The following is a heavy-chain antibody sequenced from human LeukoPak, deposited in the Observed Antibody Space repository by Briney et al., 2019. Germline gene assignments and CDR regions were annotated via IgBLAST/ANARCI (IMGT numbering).Heavy chain of an antibody. V-gene: IGHV3-48*04. D-gene: IGHD6-19*01. CDR2: ISSSGSTI. Sequence: GGSLTLSCAASGFTFSSSSMNWVRQAPGKGLEWVSYISSSGSTIYYADSVKGRFTISRDNAKNSLYLQMNSLRAEDTAVYYCARVASSGWYYFDYWGQGTLVTVSS. CDR3: ARVASSGWYYFDY. CDR1: GFTFSSSS. J-gene: IGHJ4*02.